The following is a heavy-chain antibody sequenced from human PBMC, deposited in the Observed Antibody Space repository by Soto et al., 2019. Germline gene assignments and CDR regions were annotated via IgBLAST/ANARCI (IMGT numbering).Heavy chain of an antibody. V-gene: IGHV1-69*13. J-gene: IGHJ5*02. D-gene: IGHD3-22*01. CDR3: ARDRGPSSGYYPYWFDP. CDR1: GGTFSSYA. Sequence: SVKVSCKTSGGTFSSYAITWVRQAPGQVLEWMGGIIPIFGTANCAQKFQARVTITADESMSTAYMELSSLRSEDTAVYYCARDRGPSSGYYPYWFDPWGQGTLVTVSS. CDR2: IIPIFGTA.